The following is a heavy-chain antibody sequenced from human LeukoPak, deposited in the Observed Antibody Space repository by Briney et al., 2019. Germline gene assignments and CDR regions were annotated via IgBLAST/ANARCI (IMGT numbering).Heavy chain of an antibody. CDR2: IHYTGST. CDR3: ATYTNRFHY. D-gene: IGHD2-8*01. CDR1: SGSISYFY. Sequence: SETLSLTCTVSSGSISYFYWNWIRQPPGKGLEWIGYIHYTGSTNYNPSLKSRVTISVDTSKNQFSLKLSSVTAADTAVYYCATYTNRFHYSGPGTLVTVSS. V-gene: IGHV4-59*01. J-gene: IGHJ1*01.